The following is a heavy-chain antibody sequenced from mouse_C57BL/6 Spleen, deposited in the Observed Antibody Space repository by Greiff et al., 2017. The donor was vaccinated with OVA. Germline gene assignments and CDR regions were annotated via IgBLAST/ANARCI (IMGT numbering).Heavy chain of an antibody. CDR1: GYTFTSYG. D-gene: IGHD4-1*01. V-gene: IGHV1-81*01. J-gene: IGHJ1*03. CDR3: ARRELGRVYGYFDV. Sequence: QVQLQQSGAELARPGASVKLSCKASGYTFTSYGISWVKQRTGQGLEWIGEIYPRSGNTYYNEKFKGKATLTADKSSSTAYMGLRSLTSEDSAVYFGARRELGRVYGYFDVWGTGTTVTVSS. CDR2: IYPRSGNT.